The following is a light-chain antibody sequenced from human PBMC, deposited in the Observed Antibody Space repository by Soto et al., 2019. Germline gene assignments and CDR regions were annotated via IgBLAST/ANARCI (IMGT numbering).Light chain of an antibody. Sequence: QSVLTQPASVSGSPGQSITISCTGTSSDVGGYNYVSWYQQYPGQAPKLMIYEVTNRPSGVSYRFSGSKSGNTASLTISGLQAEDEADYYCSSYAGGGIYVFGTGTKLTVL. J-gene: IGLJ1*01. CDR3: SSYAGGGIYV. CDR2: EVT. V-gene: IGLV2-14*01. CDR1: SSDVGGYNY.